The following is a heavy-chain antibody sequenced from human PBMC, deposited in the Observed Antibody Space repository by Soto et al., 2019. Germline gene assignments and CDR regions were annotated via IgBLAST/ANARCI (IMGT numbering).Heavy chain of an antibody. Sequence: GESLKISCKGSGYSFTSYWIGWVRQMPGKGLEWMGIIYPGDSDTRYSPSFQGQVTISADKSISTAYLQWSSLKASDTAMYYCARHGPEMATIVPYYCDGMDVWGQGTTDTVSS. V-gene: IGHV5-51*01. J-gene: IGHJ6*02. CDR3: ARHGPEMATIVPYYCDGMDV. D-gene: IGHD5-12*01. CDR1: GYSFTSYW. CDR2: IYPGDSDT.